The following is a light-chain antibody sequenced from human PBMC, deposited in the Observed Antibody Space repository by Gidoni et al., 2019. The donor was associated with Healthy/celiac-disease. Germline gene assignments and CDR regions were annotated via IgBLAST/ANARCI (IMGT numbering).Light chain of an antibody. J-gene: IGKJ4*01. CDR1: QSVSSSY. Sequence: EIVLTQSPGTLSLSPGERATLSCRASQSVSSSYLAWYQQKPGQAPRLLIYGASSRGTGIPDRFSGSGSGTDFTLTISRLEPEDFAVYYCQQYGSSPPLNVXGGTKVEIK. CDR2: GAS. V-gene: IGKV3-20*01. CDR3: QQYGSSPPLN.